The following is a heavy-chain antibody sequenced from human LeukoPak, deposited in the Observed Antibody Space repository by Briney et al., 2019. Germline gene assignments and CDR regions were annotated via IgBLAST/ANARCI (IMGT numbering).Heavy chain of an antibody. CDR3: ARGVAVAGNADYFDY. V-gene: IGHV4-39*01. J-gene: IGHJ4*02. D-gene: IGHD6-19*01. CDR2: IYYSGST. CDR1: GGSISSSSYY. Sequence: SETLSLTCTVSGGSISSSSYYWGWIRQPPGKGLERIGSIYYSGSTYYNPSLKSRVTISVDTSKNQFSLKLSSVTAADTAVYYCARGVAVAGNADYFDYWGQGTLVTVSS.